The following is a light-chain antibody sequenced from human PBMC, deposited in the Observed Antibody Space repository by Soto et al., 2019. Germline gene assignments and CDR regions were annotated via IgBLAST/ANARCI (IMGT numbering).Light chain of an antibody. CDR2: AVT. Sequence: QSALTQPASVSGSPGQSITISCSGSNSDVGDYNFVSWYQHHPGKAPQLLIYAVTERPSGVSNRFSGSKSGTTASLTISGLQADDEADYFCSSFSGTNTLIFGGGTKVTVL. CDR1: NSDVGDYNF. V-gene: IGLV2-14*03. CDR3: SSFSGTNTLI. J-gene: IGLJ2*01.